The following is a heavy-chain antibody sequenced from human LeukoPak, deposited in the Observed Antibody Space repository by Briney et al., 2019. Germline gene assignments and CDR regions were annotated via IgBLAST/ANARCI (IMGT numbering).Heavy chain of an antibody. CDR3: APTNDVYYYFDY. CDR1: GYTFTGYY. Sequence: ASVKVSCKASGYTFTGYYMHWLRQAPGQGLEWMGWINPNSGVTKIAQKFQGRVTMTTDTSMSKTFMALRSLRSDDTAVYYCAPTNDVYYYFDYWGQGTLVTVSS. J-gene: IGHJ4*02. CDR2: INPNSGVT. V-gene: IGHV1-2*02. D-gene: IGHD1-1*01.